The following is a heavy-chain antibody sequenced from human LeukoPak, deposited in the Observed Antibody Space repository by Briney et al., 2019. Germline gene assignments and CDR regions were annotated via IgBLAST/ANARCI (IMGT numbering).Heavy chain of an antibody. Sequence: ASVKVSCKASGYTFTGYYIHWVRQAPGQGLEWMGWINPDSGGTNYAQKFQGGVTMTRDTSISTAYMELSRLRSDGTAVYYCARDGLGGSGAFDIWGQGTMVTVSS. D-gene: IGHD3-16*01. CDR3: ARDGLGGSGAFDI. V-gene: IGHV1-2*02. CDR1: GYTFTGYY. CDR2: INPDSGGT. J-gene: IGHJ3*02.